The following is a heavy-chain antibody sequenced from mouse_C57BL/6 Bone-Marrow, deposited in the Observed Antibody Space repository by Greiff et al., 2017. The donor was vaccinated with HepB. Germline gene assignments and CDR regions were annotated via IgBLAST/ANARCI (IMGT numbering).Heavy chain of an antibody. Sequence: EVQGVESGGGLVQPGGSLKLSCAASGFTFSDYYMYWVRQTPEKRLEWVAYISNGGGSTYYPDTVKGRFTISRDNAKNTLYLQMSRLKSEDTARYYCARHGLPMDYWGQGTSVTVSS. CDR2: ISNGGGST. CDR3: ARHGLPMDY. D-gene: IGHD5-5*01. J-gene: IGHJ4*01. CDR1: GFTFSDYY. V-gene: IGHV5-12*01.